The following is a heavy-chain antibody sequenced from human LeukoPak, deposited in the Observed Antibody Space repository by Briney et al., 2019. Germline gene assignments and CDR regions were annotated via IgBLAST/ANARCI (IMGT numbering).Heavy chain of an antibody. V-gene: IGHV3-21*01. CDR1: GFTFSSYS. CDR2: ISSSSCYI. Sequence: GGFLRLSCAASGFTFSSYSMNWVRQAPGKGLEWVSSISSSSCYIYYADSVKGRFTISRDNAKNSLYLQMNSLRAEDTAVYYCARDWGYYYYYGMDVWGQGTTVTVSS. CDR3: ARDWGYYYYYGMDV. D-gene: IGHD3-16*01. J-gene: IGHJ6*02.